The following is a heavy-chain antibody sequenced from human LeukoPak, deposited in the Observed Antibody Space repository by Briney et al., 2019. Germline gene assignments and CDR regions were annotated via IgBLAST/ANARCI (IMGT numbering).Heavy chain of an antibody. D-gene: IGHD3-10*01. CDR1: GDSFSNYY. J-gene: IGHJ6*04. CDR3: GGRLNSVRNYYNEV. V-gene: IGHV4-34*01. Sequence: PSETLSLTCVVYGDSFSNYYWSWVRQPPGKGLEWIGEINHSGRINYNPSLMSRVTISVDTSKNQFSLRLTSVTARDTAVYYCGGRLNSVRNYYNEVWGKGATVSVSS. CDR2: INHSGRI.